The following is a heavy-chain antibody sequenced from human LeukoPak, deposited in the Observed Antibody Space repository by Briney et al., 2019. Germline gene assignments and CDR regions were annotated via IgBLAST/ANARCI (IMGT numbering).Heavy chain of an antibody. D-gene: IGHD4-17*01. CDR2: INHSGST. CDR3: ARATDLYGDYAWFDP. Sequence: SETLSLTCAVYGGSFSGYYWSWIRQPPGKGLEWIGEINHSGSTNYNPSLKSRVTISVDTSKNQFSLKLSSVTAADTAVYYCARATDLYGDYAWFDPWGQGTLVTVSS. CDR1: GGSFSGYY. J-gene: IGHJ5*02. V-gene: IGHV4-34*01.